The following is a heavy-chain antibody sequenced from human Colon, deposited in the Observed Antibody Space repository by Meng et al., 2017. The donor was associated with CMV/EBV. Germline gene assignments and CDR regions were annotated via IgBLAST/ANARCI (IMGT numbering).Heavy chain of an antibody. CDR2: IYRGGSP. CDR1: GFFVSNTY. Sequence: GGSLRLSCAGSGFFVSNTYINWVRQAPGKGLEWVSVIYRGGSPFYTDSVKGRFTISRDISKNTVSLQMNSLRAEDTAVYYCARMGLDYYYYGMDVWGQGTTVTVSS. J-gene: IGHJ6*02. CDR3: ARMGLDYYYYGMDV. D-gene: IGHD5-24*01. V-gene: IGHV3-53*01.